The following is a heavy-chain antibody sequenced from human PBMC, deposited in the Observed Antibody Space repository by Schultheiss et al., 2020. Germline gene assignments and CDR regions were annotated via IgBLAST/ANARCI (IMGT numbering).Heavy chain of an antibody. CDR2: ISAYNGNT. CDR3: ARPYYYDSSGYYQGNFQH. Sequence: ASVKVSCKASGYTFTSYGISWVRQAPGQGLEWMGWISAYNGNTNYAQKLQGRVTMTTDTSTSTAYMELRSLRSDDTAVYYCARPYYYDSSGYYQGNFQHWGQGTLVTVSS. V-gene: IGHV1-18*01. CDR1: GYTFTSYG. D-gene: IGHD3-22*01. J-gene: IGHJ1*01.